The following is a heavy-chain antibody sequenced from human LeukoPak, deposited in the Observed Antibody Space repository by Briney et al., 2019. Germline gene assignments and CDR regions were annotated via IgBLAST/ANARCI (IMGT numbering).Heavy chain of an antibody. CDR1: GGSISSSNYY. V-gene: IGHV4-39*01. Sequence: SETLSLTCTVSGGSISSSNYYWGWIRQPPGKGLEWIRSMYYSGSSYYNPSLKSRVTISVDTSKNQFSLKLNSVTAADTAVYYCARGREVATGAHYYYYGLDVWGQGTTVTVSS. D-gene: IGHD5-12*01. CDR3: ARGREVATGAHYYYYGLDV. J-gene: IGHJ6*02. CDR2: MYYSGSS.